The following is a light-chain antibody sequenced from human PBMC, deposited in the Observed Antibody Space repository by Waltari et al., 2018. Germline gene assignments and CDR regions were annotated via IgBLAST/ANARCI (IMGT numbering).Light chain of an antibody. CDR1: RGDVGAYNH. Sequence: QAALTQPASESGSPGQPITIPCPGTRGDVGAYNHVSLYQQHAGKAPTLMFCDVSNRPSGVSNRFSGSKSGNTASLTISGLQTEDEADYYCSSYISSSTLELFGGGSSLTVL. J-gene: IGLJ2*01. V-gene: IGLV2-14*03. CDR2: DVS. CDR3: SSYISSSTLEL.